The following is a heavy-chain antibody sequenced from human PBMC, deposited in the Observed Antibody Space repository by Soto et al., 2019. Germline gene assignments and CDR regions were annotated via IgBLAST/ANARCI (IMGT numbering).Heavy chain of an antibody. V-gene: IGHV4-4*02. J-gene: IGHJ6*02. CDR2: IYRSGNT. Sequence: QVQLQESGPGLVKPSGTLSLTCTVSGGSISNSNWWSWVRQPPGKGLEWVGEIYRSGNTNSNPSLTDRVSISLYKSKNQFSRRLESVTAADTAVYYCARVVFEDYGDNSYSYGLDVWGQGTTFTGSS. D-gene: IGHD4-17*01. CDR3: ARVVFEDYGDNSYSYGLDV. CDR1: GGSISNSNW.